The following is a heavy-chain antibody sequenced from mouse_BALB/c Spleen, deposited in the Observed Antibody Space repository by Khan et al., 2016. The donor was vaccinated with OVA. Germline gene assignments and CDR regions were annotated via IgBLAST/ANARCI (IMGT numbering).Heavy chain of an antibody. D-gene: IGHD1-1*01. Sequence: EVQLVESGGDLVKPGGSLKLSCAASGFTFSSYGMSWVRQTPDKRLEWVAIISTSGRYTYYPDSVKGRFTISRDNAKNTLYLQMSSRKSKDTAMYYCARCLYGSSYDYYAMDYWGQGTSVTVSS. J-gene: IGHJ4*01. V-gene: IGHV5-6*01. CDR3: ARCLYGSSYDYYAMDY. CDR1: GFTFSSYG. CDR2: ISTSGRYT.